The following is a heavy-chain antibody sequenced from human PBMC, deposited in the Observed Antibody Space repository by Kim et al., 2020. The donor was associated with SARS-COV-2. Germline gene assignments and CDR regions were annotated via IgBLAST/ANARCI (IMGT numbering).Heavy chain of an antibody. CDR1: GFTFSSYG. J-gene: IGHJ6*03. V-gene: IGHV3-33*01. CDR2: IWYDGSNK. Sequence: GGSLRLSCAASGFTFSSYGMHWVRQAPGKGLEWVAVIWYDGSNKYYADSVKGRFTISRDNSKNTLYLQMNSRRAEDTAVYYCARDGWRPERITMVRGVIRRDYRDVWGKGTTVTVSS. D-gene: IGHD3-10*01. CDR3: ARDGWRPERITMVRGVIRRDYRDV.